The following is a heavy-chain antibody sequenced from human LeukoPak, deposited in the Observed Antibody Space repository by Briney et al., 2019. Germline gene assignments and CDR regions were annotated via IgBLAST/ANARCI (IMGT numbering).Heavy chain of an antibody. CDR1: GFTFSSYG. CDR2: ISYDGSNK. CDR3: AKAPTYYDSSGYFDY. V-gene: IGHV3-30*18. J-gene: IGHJ4*02. D-gene: IGHD3-22*01. Sequence: GGSLRLSYAASGFTFSSYGMHWVRQAPGKGLEWVAVISYDGSNKYYADSVKGRFTISRDNSKNTLYLQMNSLRAEDTAVYYCAKAPTYYDSSGYFDYWGQGTLVTVSS.